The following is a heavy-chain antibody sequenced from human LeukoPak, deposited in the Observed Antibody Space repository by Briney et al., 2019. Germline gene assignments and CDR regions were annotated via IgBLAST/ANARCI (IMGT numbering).Heavy chain of an antibody. CDR1: GYTFTSYY. CDR2: INPSGGST. V-gene: IGHV1-46*01. Sequence: GASVTVSCKASGYTFTSYYMHWVRQAPGQGLEWMGIINPSGGSTSYAQKFQGRVTMTRDTSTSTVYMELSSLRSEDTAVYYCARDRSRSGYYSYYFDYWGQGTLVTVSS. J-gene: IGHJ4*02. CDR3: ARDRSRSGYYSYYFDY. D-gene: IGHD3-3*01.